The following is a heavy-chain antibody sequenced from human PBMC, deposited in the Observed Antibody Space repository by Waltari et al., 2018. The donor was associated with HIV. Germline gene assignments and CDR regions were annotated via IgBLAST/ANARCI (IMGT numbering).Heavy chain of an antibody. V-gene: IGHV4-39*01. D-gene: IGHD5-12*01. Sequence: QLQLQESGPGLVKPSETLSLTCTVSGGSISSSTYYWGWIRQPPGKGLEWIGSIFYSGTTYYSPSLKMRFTISVYTSKNQFSLKLSSLTAADTAVFYCATGKGIGGYEAYYGMHVWGQGTSVTVSS. CDR2: IFYSGTT. J-gene: IGHJ6*02. CDR1: GGSISSSTYY. CDR3: ATGKGIGGYEAYYGMHV.